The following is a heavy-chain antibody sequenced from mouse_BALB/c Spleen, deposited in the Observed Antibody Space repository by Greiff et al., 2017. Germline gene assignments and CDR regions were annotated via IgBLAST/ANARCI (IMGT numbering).Heavy chain of an antibody. CDR2: IYPGDGDT. D-gene: IGHD3-1*01. CDR3: ARSGGSYYFDY. V-gene: IGHV1-87*01. Sequence: VQLQQSGDDLVKPGASVKLSCKASGYTFTSYWINWIKQRPGQGLEWIGAIYPGDGDTRYTQKFKGKATLTADKSSSTAYMQLSSLASEDSAVYYCARSGGSYYFDYWGQGTTLTVSS. CDR1: GYTFTSYW. J-gene: IGHJ2*01.